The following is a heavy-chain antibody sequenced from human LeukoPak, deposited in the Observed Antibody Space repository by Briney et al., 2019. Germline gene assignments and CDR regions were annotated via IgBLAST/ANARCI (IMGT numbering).Heavy chain of an antibody. CDR1: GYTFSSYG. J-gene: IGHJ3*02. V-gene: IGHV1-18*01. CDR3: ARGGYLTGGGSDI. CDR2: ISAYDGNS. Sequence: ASVKVSCKASGYTFSSYGISWVRQAPGQGLEGMGWISAYDGNSNYAQKLQDRVTMTTDTSTSTAYMELRSLRSDDTAVYYCARGGYLTGGGSDIWGQGTMVTVSS. D-gene: IGHD3-9*01.